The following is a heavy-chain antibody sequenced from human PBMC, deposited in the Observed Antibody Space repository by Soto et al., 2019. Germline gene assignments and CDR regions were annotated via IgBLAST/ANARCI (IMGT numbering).Heavy chain of an antibody. Sequence: EVQLVESGGGLIQPGGSLRLSCAASGFIVSSYYMSWVRQAPGKGLEWVSVIYNSGGTYYADSVKGRFTISRDNSKNTLYLQMNSLRADDTAMYYCARDLGGYLDYWGQGTVVTVSS. V-gene: IGHV3-53*01. CDR2: IYNSGGT. CDR1: GFIVSSYY. CDR3: ARDLGGYLDY. D-gene: IGHD2-15*01. J-gene: IGHJ4*02.